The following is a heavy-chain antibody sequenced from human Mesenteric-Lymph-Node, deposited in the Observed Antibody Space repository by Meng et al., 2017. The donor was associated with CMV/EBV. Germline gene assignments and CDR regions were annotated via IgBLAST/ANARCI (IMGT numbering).Heavy chain of an antibody. D-gene: IGHD3-3*01. CDR1: GFTFSSYW. J-gene: IGHJ4*02. V-gene: IGHV3-7*01. CDR3: ARQAIYYDFWSGYYTR. CDR2: IKQDGSEK. Sequence: GGSLRLYCAASGFTFSSYWMSWVRQAPGKGLEWVANIKQDGSEKYYVDSVKGRFTISRDNAKNSLYLQMNSLRAEDTAVYYCARQAIYYDFWSGYYTRWGQGTLVTVSS.